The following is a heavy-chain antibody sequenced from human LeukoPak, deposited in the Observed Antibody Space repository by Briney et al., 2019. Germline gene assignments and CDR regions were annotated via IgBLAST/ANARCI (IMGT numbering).Heavy chain of an antibody. CDR2: IYYSEST. J-gene: IGHJ4*02. CDR1: GGSISSGGYY. CDR3: ASRAKDGVDY. Sequence: SETLSLTCTVSGGSISSGGYYWSWIRQHPGKGLEWIVYIYYSESTYYNPSLKSRVTISVDTSKNQFSLKLSSVTAADTAVYYGASRAKDGVDYWGQGTLVTVSS. V-gene: IGHV4-31*03. D-gene: IGHD5-24*01.